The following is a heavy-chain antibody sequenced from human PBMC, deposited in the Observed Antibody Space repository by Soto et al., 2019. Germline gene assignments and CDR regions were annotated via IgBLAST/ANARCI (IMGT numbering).Heavy chain of an antibody. J-gene: IGHJ4*02. CDR3: ARSAY. Sequence: PGGSLRSPCEASGFTFSRVSMTWVRKFPGKGLEWVASISSGSSYTWYADSLKGRFIIYRDNAQNSLFLNMNTLRPQNTALYYFARSAYWGPGTQVTVSS. V-gene: IGHV3-21*01. CDR2: ISSGSSYT. CDR1: GFTFSRVS.